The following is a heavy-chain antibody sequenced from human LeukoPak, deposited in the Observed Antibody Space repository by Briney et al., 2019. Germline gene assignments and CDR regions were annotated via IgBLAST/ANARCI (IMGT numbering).Heavy chain of an antibody. CDR1: GYTFTTYY. CDR3: ACLPYAFDI. Sequence: GASVNVSCKASGYTFTTYYIHWVRQAPGQGLEWMALINPSGGSTHYAQKFQGRVTVTRDTSTSTVYMELTSLRSEDTAVYYCACLPYAFDIWGQGTMVTVSS. CDR2: INPSGGST. J-gene: IGHJ3*02. V-gene: IGHV1-46*01.